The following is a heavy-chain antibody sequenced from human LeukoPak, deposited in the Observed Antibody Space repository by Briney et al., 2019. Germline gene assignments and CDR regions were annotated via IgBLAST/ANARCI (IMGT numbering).Heavy chain of an antibody. Sequence: GGSLRLSCAASGFTFSSYAMSWVRQAPRKGLEWVSAISGSGGSTYYADSVKGRFTISRDNSKNTLYLQMNSLRAEDTAVYYCAKDRNVVVPAAMPNWFDPWGQGTLVTVSS. V-gene: IGHV3-23*01. CDR3: AKDRNVVVPAAMPNWFDP. D-gene: IGHD2-2*01. CDR2: ISGSGGST. J-gene: IGHJ5*02. CDR1: GFTFSSYA.